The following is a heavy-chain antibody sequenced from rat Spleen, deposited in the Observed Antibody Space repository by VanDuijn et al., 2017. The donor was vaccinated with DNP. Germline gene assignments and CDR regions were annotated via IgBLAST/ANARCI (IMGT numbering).Heavy chain of an antibody. CDR3: ARHYGYLWWYFDF. D-gene: IGHD1-7*01. J-gene: IGHJ1*01. V-gene: IGHV5-22*01. CDR1: GFTFSDYY. CDR2: ISYEGSST. Sequence: EVQLVESGGGLVQPGRSLKLSCAASGFTFSDYYMAWVRQAPKKGLEWVASISYEGSSTYYGDSVKGRFTISRDNAKSTLYLQMNSLRSEDTATYYCARHYGYLWWYFDFWGPGTMVTVSS.